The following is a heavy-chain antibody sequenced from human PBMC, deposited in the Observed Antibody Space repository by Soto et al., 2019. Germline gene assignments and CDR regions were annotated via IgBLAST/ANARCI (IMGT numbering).Heavy chain of an antibody. V-gene: IGHV3-23*01. Sequence: QPGGSLRLSCAASGFTFSSYAMSWVRQAPGKGLEWVSSISGSGFNTYYADSVKGRFTISRDNSKNTLYLQMNSLRAEDTAVYYCARGITMVRGVLLDAFDIWGQGTMVTVSS. J-gene: IGHJ3*02. CDR1: GFTFSSYA. CDR2: ISGSGFNT. D-gene: IGHD3-10*01. CDR3: ARGITMVRGVLLDAFDI.